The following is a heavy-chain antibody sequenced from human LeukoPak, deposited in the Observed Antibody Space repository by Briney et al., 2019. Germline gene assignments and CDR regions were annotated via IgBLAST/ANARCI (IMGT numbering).Heavy chain of an antibody. CDR3: ARDPTAMDAHYFDY. V-gene: IGHV3-30*04. Sequence: GRSLGLSCAASGFTFSSYAMHWVRQAPGKGLEWVAVISYDGSNKYYADSVKGRFTISRDNSKNTLYLQMNSLRAEDTAVYYCARDPTAMDAHYFDYWGQGTLVTVSS. CDR2: ISYDGSNK. D-gene: IGHD5-18*01. CDR1: GFTFSSYA. J-gene: IGHJ4*02.